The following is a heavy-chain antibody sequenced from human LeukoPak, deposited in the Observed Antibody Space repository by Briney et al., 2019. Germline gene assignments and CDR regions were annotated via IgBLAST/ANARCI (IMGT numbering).Heavy chain of an antibody. CDR1: GYTFTSYD. V-gene: IGHV1-8*01. CDR2: MNPNSGNT. Sequence: ASVKVSCKASGYTFTSYDINWVRQATGQGLEWMGWMNPNSGNTGYAQKFQGRVTMTRNTSISTAYMELSSLRSEDTAVYYCARVPEDIVVVVAQENAFDIWGQGTMVTVSS. CDR3: ARVPEDIVVVVAQENAFDI. J-gene: IGHJ3*02. D-gene: IGHD2-15*01.